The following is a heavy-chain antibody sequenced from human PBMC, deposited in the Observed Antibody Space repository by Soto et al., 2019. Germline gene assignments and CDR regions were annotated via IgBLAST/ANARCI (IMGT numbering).Heavy chain of an antibody. CDR1: GYTFTTYD. J-gene: IGHJ4*02. V-gene: IGHV1-8*01. Sequence: ASVKVSCKASGYTFTTYDINWVRQAPGQGLEWMGNIYPDNGNTDYAQKFQGRVTMTRNTSINTAYMELKSLTSEDTGVYYCAREYGISGPGRVGFDLWGQGTLFTVYS. D-gene: IGHD1-20*01. CDR3: AREYGISGPGRVGFDL. CDR2: IYPDNGNT.